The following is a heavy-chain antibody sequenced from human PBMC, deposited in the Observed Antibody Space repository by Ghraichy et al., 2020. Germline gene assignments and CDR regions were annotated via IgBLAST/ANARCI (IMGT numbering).Heavy chain of an antibody. Sequence: ETLSLTCTVSGGSISSYYWSWIRQPPGKGLEWIGYIYTSGSTNYNPSLKSRVTISVDTSKNQFSLKLSSVTAADTAVYYCARHLVDKRFLEWWRRNDAFDIWGQGTMVTVSS. CDR2: IYTSGST. J-gene: IGHJ3*02. D-gene: IGHD3-3*01. CDR3: ARHLVDKRFLEWWRRNDAFDI. CDR1: GGSISSYY. V-gene: IGHV4-4*09.